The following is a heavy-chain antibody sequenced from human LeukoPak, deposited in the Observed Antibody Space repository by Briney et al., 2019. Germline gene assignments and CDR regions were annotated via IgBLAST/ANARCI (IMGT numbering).Heavy chain of an antibody. Sequence: GGSLRLSCAASGFTFSSYGTHWVRQAPGKGLEWVAVIWYDGSNKYYADSVKGRFTISRDNSKNTLYLQMNSLRAEDTAVYYCAKAGYCSSTSCYYYYYYMDVWGKGTTVTVSS. CDR2: IWYDGSNK. V-gene: IGHV3-33*06. CDR3: AKAGYCSSTSCYYYYYYMDV. D-gene: IGHD2-2*01. CDR1: GFTFSSYG. J-gene: IGHJ6*03.